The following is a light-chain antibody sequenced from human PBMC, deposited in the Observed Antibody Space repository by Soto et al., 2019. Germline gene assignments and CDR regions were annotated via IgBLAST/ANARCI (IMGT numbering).Light chain of an antibody. Sequence: EIVLTQSPATLSLSPGETATLSCRSSQSVSGYIGWYQQKPGQAPRLLIYADSNRATGIPVRFSGSGSGTEFTLTISSLKSEDFAVYYCQQHNNWHTITFGHGTRLEIK. CDR2: ADS. CDR3: QQHNNWHTIT. CDR1: QSVSGY. J-gene: IGKJ5*01. V-gene: IGKV3D-11*02.